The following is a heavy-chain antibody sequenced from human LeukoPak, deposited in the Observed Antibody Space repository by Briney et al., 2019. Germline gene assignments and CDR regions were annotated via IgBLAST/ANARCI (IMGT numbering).Heavy chain of an antibody. CDR2: IRYDGSNK. J-gene: IGHJ3*02. CDR3: AKGSPGLKLRNDAFDI. CDR1: GFTFSSYG. V-gene: IGHV3-30*02. D-gene: IGHD1-7*01. Sequence: GGSLRLSCAASGFTFSSYGMHWVRQAPGKGLEWVAFIRYDGSNKYYANSVRGRFTISRDNSKNTLYLQMNSLRAEDTAVYYCAKGSPGLKLRNDAFDIWGQGTMVTVSS.